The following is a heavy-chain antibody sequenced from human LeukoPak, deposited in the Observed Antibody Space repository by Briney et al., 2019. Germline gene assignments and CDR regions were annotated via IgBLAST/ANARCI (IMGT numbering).Heavy chain of an antibody. V-gene: IGHV4-34*01. J-gene: IGHJ6*03. CDR3: ARVSGQFYFYYYMDV. D-gene: IGHD6-19*01. Sequence: SETLSLTCAVYGGSFSGYYWSWIRQPPGKGLEWIGSIYYSGSTYYNPSLKSRVTISVDTSKNQLSLRLSSVTAADTAVYNCARVSGQFYFYYYMDVWGKGTTVTISS. CDR1: GGSFSGYY. CDR2: IYYSGST.